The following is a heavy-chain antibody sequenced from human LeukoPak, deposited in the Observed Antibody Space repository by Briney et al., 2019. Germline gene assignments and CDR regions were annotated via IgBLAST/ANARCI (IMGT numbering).Heavy chain of an antibody. J-gene: IGHJ3*01. CDR3: ARALRAYYDGSGYYHQPDAFDF. CDR2: ISGYNGKT. CDR1: GYLFTSYG. D-gene: IGHD3-22*01. V-gene: IGHV1-18*01. Sequence: ASLKVSCKTSGYLFTSYGITWVRQAPGQGLEWMGWISGYNGKTNYAEKLQGRVTMTIDTSTTTAYMELTSLRFDDTAVYYCARALRAYYDGSGYYHQPDAFDFWGQGTVVSVSS.